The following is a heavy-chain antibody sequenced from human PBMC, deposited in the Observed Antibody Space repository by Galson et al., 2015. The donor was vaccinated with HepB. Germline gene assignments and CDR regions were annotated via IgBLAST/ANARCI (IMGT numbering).Heavy chain of an antibody. V-gene: IGHV3-7*03. CDR1: GFTFSSDW. J-gene: IGHJ4*02. Sequence: SLRLSCAASGFTFSSDWMSWVRQAPGKGLEWVANIKQDGSEKYYVDSVKGRFTISRDNAKNSLYLQMNSLRAEDTAVYYCARGRELLWFGPTLYDYWGQGTLVTVSS. CDR2: IKQDGSEK. D-gene: IGHD3-10*01. CDR3: ARGRELLWFGPTLYDY.